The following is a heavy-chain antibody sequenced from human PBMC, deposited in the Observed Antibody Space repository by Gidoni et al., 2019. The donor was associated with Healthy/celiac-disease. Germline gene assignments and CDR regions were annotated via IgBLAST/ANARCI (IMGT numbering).Heavy chain of an antibody. J-gene: IGHJ3*02. CDR1: GFTFSSYG. Sequence: QVQLVESGGGVVQPGRSLRLSCAGSGFTFSSYGMHWVRQAPGKGLEWVAVISYDGSNKYYADSVKGRFTISRDNSKNTLYLQMNSLRAEDTAVYYCAKDQGWELRSDAFDIWGQGTMVTVSS. CDR3: AKDQGWELRSDAFDI. D-gene: IGHD1-26*01. V-gene: IGHV3-30*18. CDR2: ISYDGSNK.